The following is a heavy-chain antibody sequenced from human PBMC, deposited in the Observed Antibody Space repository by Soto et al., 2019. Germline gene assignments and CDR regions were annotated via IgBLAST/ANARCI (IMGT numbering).Heavy chain of an antibody. J-gene: IGHJ5*02. CDR3: ARRNYDFWSGYYRGNWFDP. CDR2: ISAYNGNT. D-gene: IGHD3-3*01. CDR1: GYTFTSYG. Sequence: ASVNVSCKASGYTFTSYGISWVRQAPGQGLEWMGWISAYNGNTNYAQKLQGRVTMTTDTSTSTAYMELRSLRSDDTAVYYCARRNYDFWSGYYRGNWFDPWGQGTLVTVSS. V-gene: IGHV1-18*01.